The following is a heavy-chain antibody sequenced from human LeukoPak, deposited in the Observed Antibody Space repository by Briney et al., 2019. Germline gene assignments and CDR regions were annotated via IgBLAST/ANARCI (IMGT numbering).Heavy chain of an antibody. CDR3: ARGLVGASHFDY. J-gene: IGHJ4*02. CDR1: GFTISHYW. Sequence: PGGSLRLSCAASGFTISHYWMSWVRQAPGKGLEWVAVIWHDGSNKYYADSVKGRFTISRDNSKNTLYLQMDNLRAEDTAVYYCARGLVGASHFDYWGQGTLVTVSS. V-gene: IGHV3-33*08. D-gene: IGHD1-26*01. CDR2: IWHDGSNK.